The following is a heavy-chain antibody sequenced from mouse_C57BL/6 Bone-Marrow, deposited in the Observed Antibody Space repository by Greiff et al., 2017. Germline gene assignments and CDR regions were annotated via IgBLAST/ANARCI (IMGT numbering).Heavy chain of an antibody. CDR2: IDPENGDT. J-gene: IGHJ4*01. D-gene: IGHD2-1*01. Sequence: VQLQQSGAELVRPGASVKLSCTASGFNIKDDYMHWVKQRPEQGLEWIGWIDPENGDTEYASKFQGKATITADTSSNTAYLQLSSLTSEDTAVYYCTTGNLYYYSMDYWGQGTSVTVSS. V-gene: IGHV14-4*01. CDR1: GFNIKDDY. CDR3: TTGNLYYYSMDY.